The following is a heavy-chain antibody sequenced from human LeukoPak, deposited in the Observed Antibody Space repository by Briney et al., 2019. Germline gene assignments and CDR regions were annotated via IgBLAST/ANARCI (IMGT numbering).Heavy chain of an antibody. Sequence: SETLSLTCAVYGGSFSGYYWSWIRQPPGKGLEWIGEINHSGSTNYNPSLKSRVTISVDTSKNQFSLKLSSVTAADTAVYYFARKVVAATLDDWGKGTLVTVSS. V-gene: IGHV4-34*01. J-gene: IGHJ4*02. CDR1: GGSFSGYY. CDR3: ARKVVAATLDD. D-gene: IGHD2-15*01. CDR2: INHSGST.